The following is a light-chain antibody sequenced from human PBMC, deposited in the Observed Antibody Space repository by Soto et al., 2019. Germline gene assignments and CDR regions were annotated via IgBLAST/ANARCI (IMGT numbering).Light chain of an antibody. CDR2: GAS. CDR3: QQFGSSPGFT. V-gene: IGKV3-20*01. J-gene: IGKJ3*01. Sequence: EIVLAQSPGTLSLSPGERATLSCRASQSINNRYLAWYQQKPGQAPRLLIYGASSRATGIPDRFIGSGSGTDFTPPISRLEPEAFAVYYCQQFGSSPGFTFGPGTKVDSK. CDR1: QSINNRY.